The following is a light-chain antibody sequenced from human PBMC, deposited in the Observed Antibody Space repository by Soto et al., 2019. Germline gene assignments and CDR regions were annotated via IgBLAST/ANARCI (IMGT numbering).Light chain of an antibody. V-gene: IGKV1-5*01. CDR1: QSISSW. Sequence: DIQMTQSPSALSASVGDRVIITCRASQSISSWLAWYQQKPGKAPKLLIYDASRLQSGVPSRFSGSGSGTEFTLIISGLQPDDFATYYSQQYNTYWTFGQGTKVEI. J-gene: IGKJ1*01. CDR3: QQYNTYWT. CDR2: DAS.